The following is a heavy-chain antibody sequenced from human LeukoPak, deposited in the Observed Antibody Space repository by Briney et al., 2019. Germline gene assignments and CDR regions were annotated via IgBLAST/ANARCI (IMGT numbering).Heavy chain of an antibody. CDR2: ISAYNGNT. CDR1: GYTLTSYG. D-gene: IGHD5-24*01. J-gene: IGHJ4*02. Sequence: GASVKVSCKASGYTLTSYGISWVRQAPGQGLERMGWISAYNGNTNYAQKLQGRVTMTRNTSISTAYMELSSLRSEDTAVYYCARRRNFDYWGQGTLVTVSS. CDR3: ARRRNFDY. V-gene: IGHV1-18*01.